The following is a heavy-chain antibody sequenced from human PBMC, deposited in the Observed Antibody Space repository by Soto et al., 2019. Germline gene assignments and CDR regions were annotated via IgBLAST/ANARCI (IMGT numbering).Heavy chain of an antibody. D-gene: IGHD5-12*01. CDR3: AWASKWDLLGYVYGMDV. J-gene: IGHJ6*02. V-gene: IGHV1-69*01. CDR1: GGTFNTYA. CDR2: VIPLFNTP. Sequence: QVQLVQSGAEVKKPGSSAKVSCKASGGTFNTYAITWVRQAPGQGFEWMGGVIPLFNTPDYAQKFQGRLTISAYEATSTVYLELSGLSSADTAVYFCAWASKWDLLGYVYGMDVWGQGTTVTVSS.